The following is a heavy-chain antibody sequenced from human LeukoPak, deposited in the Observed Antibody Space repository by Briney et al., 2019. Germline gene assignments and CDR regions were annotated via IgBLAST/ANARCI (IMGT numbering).Heavy chain of an antibody. CDR1: GDTLSNYP. CDR3: ARGPEIVVAGTTFGACKWFHP. CDR2: IMLMFGTA. D-gene: IGHD2-15*01. J-gene: IGHJ5*02. V-gene: IGHV1-69*13. Sequence: AVKVSCKTSGDTLSNYPVSWVRQAPGQGLEWMGWIMLMFGTANYAEKFQGRVAITADESTSTAFMELRSLKSEDTAVYYCARGPEIVVAGTTFGACKWFHPWGQGTLLIASS.